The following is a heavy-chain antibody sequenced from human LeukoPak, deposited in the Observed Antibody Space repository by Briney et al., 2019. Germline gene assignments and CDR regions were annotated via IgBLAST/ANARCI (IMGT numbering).Heavy chain of an antibody. CDR1: GGSISSYY. CDR3: ARASITMVRGVITRVFDY. J-gene: IGHJ4*02. V-gene: IGHV4-59*01. Sequence: SETLSLTCTVSGGSISSYYWSWIRQPPGKGLEWIGYIYYSGSTNYNPSLKSRVTISVDTSKNQFSLKLSSVTAADTAVYYRARASITMVRGVITRVFDYWGQGTLVTVSS. D-gene: IGHD3-10*01. CDR2: IYYSGST.